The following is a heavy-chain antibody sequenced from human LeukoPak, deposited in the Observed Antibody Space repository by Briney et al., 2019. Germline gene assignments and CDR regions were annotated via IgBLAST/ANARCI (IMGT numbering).Heavy chain of an antibody. CDR3: ARVSSIGYWFDP. V-gene: IGHV1-8*01. Sequence: ASVTVSCKASGYTFTSYDINWVRQATGQGLEWMGWMNPNSGNTGYAQKFQGRVTMTRNTSISTAYMELSSLRSEDTAVYYCARVSSIGYWFDPWGQGTLVTVSS. D-gene: IGHD2/OR15-2a*01. CDR1: GYTFTSYD. J-gene: IGHJ5*02. CDR2: MNPNSGNT.